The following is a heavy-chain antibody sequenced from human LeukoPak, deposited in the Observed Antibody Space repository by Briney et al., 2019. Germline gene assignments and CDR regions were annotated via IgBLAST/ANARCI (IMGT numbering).Heavy chain of an antibody. CDR1: GFTFSSYS. J-gene: IGHJ6*02. Sequence: GRSLRLSCAASGFTFSSYSMNWVRQAPGKGLEWVSYISSSSSTIYYADSVKGRFTISRDNAKNSLYLQMNSLRDEDTAVYYCARDLTPTDYYDSSGDYYYGMDVWGQGTTVTVSS. V-gene: IGHV3-48*02. D-gene: IGHD3-22*01. CDR2: ISSSSSTI. CDR3: ARDLTPTDYYDSSGDYYYGMDV.